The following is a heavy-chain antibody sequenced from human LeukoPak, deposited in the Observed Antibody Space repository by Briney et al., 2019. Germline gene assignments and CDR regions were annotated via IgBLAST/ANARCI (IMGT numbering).Heavy chain of an antibody. CDR3: ARGGGRYSVDY. CDR2: ISPNSGGT. D-gene: IGHD1-26*01. V-gene: IGHV1-2*02. J-gene: IGHJ4*02. Sequence: ASVKVSCKAPGYTFIDYYMHWVRQAPGQGLGWIGWISPNSGGTKYVEKFQGRVTMTRDTSITTVYMELSGLSFDDTAVYYCARGGGRYSVDYWGQGTLVTVSS. CDR1: GYTFIDYY.